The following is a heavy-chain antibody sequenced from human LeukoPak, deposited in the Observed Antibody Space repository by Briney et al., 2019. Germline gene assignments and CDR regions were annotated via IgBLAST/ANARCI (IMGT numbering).Heavy chain of an antibody. V-gene: IGHV4-34*01. D-gene: IGHD2-21*02. J-gene: IGHJ4*02. CDR3: ARGHFKVTVNRLAYFDY. CDR2: INHSGST. CDR1: GGSFSGYY. Sequence: SETLSLTCAVYGGSFSGYYGSWVRQPPGEGLGWIGEINHSGSTNYNPSLKSRVTISVDTSKNQFSLKLSSVTAADTAVYYCARGHFKVTVNRLAYFDYWGQGTLVTVSS.